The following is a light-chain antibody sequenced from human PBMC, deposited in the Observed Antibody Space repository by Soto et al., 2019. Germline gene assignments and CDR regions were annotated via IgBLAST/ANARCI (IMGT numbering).Light chain of an antibody. J-gene: IGKJ1*01. CDR2: DAS. V-gene: IGKV1-5*01. Sequence: DIQMTQSPSTLSASVGDRVTITCRASQRVSTCLAWYQQKPGKAPTLLIYDASSLQSGVPSRFSGSGSGTEFTLTISSLQPDDIATYYCQQCHRYLTFGQGTKVDI. CDR1: QRVSTC. CDR3: QQCHRYLT.